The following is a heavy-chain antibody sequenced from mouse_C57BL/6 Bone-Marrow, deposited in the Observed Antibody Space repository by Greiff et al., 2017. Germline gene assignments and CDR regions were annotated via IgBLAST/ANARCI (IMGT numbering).Heavy chain of an antibody. Sequence: EVQLQESGAELVKPGASVKLSCTASGFNIKDYYMHWVKQRTEQGLEWIGRIDPEDGETKYAAKFQGKATITADTSSNTAYLQLSSLTSEDTAVYYCASGNSPWYFDVWGTGTTVTVSS. CDR1: GFNIKDYY. V-gene: IGHV14-2*01. J-gene: IGHJ1*03. CDR3: ASGNSPWYFDV. D-gene: IGHD4-1*01. CDR2: IDPEDGET.